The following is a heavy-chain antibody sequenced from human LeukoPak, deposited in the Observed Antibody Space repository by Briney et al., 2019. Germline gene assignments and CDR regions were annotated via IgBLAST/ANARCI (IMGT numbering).Heavy chain of an antibody. CDR1: RYTFTVYY. CDR3: AISDFADSDVYFDS. J-gene: IGHJ4*02. D-gene: IGHD4-17*01. V-gene: IGHV1-2*02. CDR2: INPSSGDT. Sequence: GSSVNVSCKTSRYTFTVYYLHWVRQAHGQGLEWMGWINPSSGDTNYAQRFQGRVTMTRDTSIGTAYMELKSLISDDTAVFYCAISDFADSDVYFDSWGQGTLVIVSS.